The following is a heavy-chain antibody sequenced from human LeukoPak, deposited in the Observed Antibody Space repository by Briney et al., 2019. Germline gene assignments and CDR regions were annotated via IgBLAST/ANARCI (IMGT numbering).Heavy chain of an antibody. V-gene: IGHV4-34*01. CDR3: ARLGVVAANFYNWVDP. CDR1: GGSFSAYY. CDR2: INHSGST. Sequence: SETLSLTCAVYGGSFSAYYWSWIRQSPGKGLEWIEEINHSGSTNYNPSLKSRVTISLDTSKNHFSLTLSSVAAADTAVYYCARLGVVAANFYNWVDPWGQGTLVTVSS. J-gene: IGHJ5*02. D-gene: IGHD2-15*01.